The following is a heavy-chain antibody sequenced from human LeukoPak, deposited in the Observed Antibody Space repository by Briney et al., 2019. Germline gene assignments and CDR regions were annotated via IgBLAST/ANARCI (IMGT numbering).Heavy chain of an antibody. J-gene: IGHJ4*02. D-gene: IGHD3-16*01. Sequence: GGSLRLSCAASGFTFSNTWMSWVRQAPGKGLEWVGRIESKTDGGTTDYAAPVKGRFTISRDDSKNTLYLQMNSLKTEDTAVYYCTTGLGGYWGQGTLVTVSS. CDR1: GFTFSNTW. V-gene: IGHV3-15*04. CDR3: TTGLGGY. CDR2: IESKTDGGTT.